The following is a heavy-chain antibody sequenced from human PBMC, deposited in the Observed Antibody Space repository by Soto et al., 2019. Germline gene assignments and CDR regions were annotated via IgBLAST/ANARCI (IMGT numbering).Heavy chain of an antibody. CDR3: AKKGLGSLATYCSTGDCHYAFDI. J-gene: IGHJ3*02. V-gene: IGHV3-23*01. D-gene: IGHD2-15*01. CDR1: GFNFGNYA. CDR2: ISGGGDGT. Sequence: EVQMLESGGGLVQPGGSLRLSCAASGFNFGNYAMIWVRQAPGKGLEWVSTISGGGDGTYYADSVRGRFTISRENSRNTVYLQMNSLRAEDTAVYYCAKKGLGSLATYCSTGDCHYAFDIWGQGTMVTVSS.